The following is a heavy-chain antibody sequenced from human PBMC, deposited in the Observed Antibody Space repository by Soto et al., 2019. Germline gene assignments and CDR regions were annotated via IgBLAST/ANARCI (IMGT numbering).Heavy chain of an antibody. D-gene: IGHD3-9*01. CDR1: GGSISSYY. V-gene: IGHV4-59*01. CDR3: ARMSLRYFDWLSSGYYYGMDV. Sequence: PSETLSLTCTVSGGSISSYYWSWIRRPPGKGLEWIGYIYYSGSTNYNPSLKSRVTISVDTSKNQFSLKLSSVTAADTAVYYCARMSLRYFDWLSSGYYYGMDVWGQGTTVTVSS. CDR2: IYYSGST. J-gene: IGHJ6*02.